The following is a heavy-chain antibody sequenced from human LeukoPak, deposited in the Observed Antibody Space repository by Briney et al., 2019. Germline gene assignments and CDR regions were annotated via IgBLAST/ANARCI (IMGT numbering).Heavy chain of an antibody. CDR1: GGSFSGYY. CDR3: ARVYYDFWSGYYTSAWFDP. CDR2: INHSGST. V-gene: IGHV4-34*01. J-gene: IGHJ5*02. D-gene: IGHD3-3*01. Sequence: ASETLSLTCAVYGGSFSGYYWSWIRQPPGKGLEWIGEINHSGSTNYNPSLKSRVTISVDTSKNQFSLKLSSVTAADTAVYYCARVYYDFWSGYYTSAWFDPWGQGTLVTVSS.